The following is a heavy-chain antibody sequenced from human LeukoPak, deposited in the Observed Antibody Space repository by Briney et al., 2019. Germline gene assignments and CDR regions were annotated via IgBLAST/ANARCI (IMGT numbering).Heavy chain of an antibody. J-gene: IGHJ4*02. D-gene: IGHD5-18*01. Sequence: GGSLRLSCAASGFTSSSYEMNWVRQAPGKGLERVSYISRSGSTISYADSVKGRFTISRDNAKNSLYLQMNSLRAEDTAVYYCARDPWIQLWSFDHWGQRTLVTVSS. CDR1: GFTSSSYE. V-gene: IGHV3-48*03. CDR2: ISRSGSTI. CDR3: ARDPWIQLWSFDH.